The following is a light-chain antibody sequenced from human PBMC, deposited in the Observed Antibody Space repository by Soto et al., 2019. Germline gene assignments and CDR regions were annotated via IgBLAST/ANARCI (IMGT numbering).Light chain of an antibody. J-gene: IGKJ4*01. CDR2: KAS. CDR1: QSISSW. Sequence: DIQMTQSPSTLSASVGDRVTITCRASQSISSWLAWSQQKPGKAPKLLIYKASSFEGGVPSRFSGSGSGTDFNLTISSLQPNDFPTYYCQQYHSYSLTFGGGTKVDIK. V-gene: IGKV1-5*03. CDR3: QQYHSYSLT.